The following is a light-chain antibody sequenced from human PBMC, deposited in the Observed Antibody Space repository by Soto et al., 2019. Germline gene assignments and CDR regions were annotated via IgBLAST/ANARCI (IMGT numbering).Light chain of an antibody. J-gene: IGKJ1*01. V-gene: IGKV3-15*01. CDR3: QQYINLWT. CDR2: GAS. Sequence: IVMAQSPGTMTVSPGEGVTLSCRASQSVSSNLAWYQQKPGQSPRLLIYGASTRATGIPARFSGSGSGTEFTLTISRLQSEDFPVYYCQQYINLWTFGQGTKVDI. CDR1: QSVSSN.